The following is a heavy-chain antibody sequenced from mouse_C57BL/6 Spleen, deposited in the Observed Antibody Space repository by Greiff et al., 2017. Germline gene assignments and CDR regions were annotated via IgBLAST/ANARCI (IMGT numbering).Heavy chain of an antibody. CDR2: IYPGDGDT. J-gene: IGHJ2*01. CDR3: ARDGDDYYYIDY. Sequence: QVQLQQSGAELVKPGASVKISCKASGYAFSSYWMNWVKQRPGKGLEWIGQIYPGDGDTNYNGKFKGKATLTADKSASTAYMQLSSLTSEDSAVYCCARDGDDYYYIDYWGQGTTLTVSS. V-gene: IGHV1-80*01. D-gene: IGHD2-4*01. CDR1: GYAFSSYW.